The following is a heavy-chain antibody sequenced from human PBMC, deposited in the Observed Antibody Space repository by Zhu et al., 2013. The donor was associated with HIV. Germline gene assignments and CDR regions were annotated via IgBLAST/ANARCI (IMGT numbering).Heavy chain of an antibody. Sequence: VQLVQSGREVKKPGASVKVSCKASGYSFANHYIHWVRQAPGQGLEWMGIINPSGGSTSYAQKFQGRVTMTRDTSTSTVYMELSSLRSEDTAVYYCASEGCSSTSCYNDAFDIWGQGTMVTVSS. CDR3: ASEGCSSTSCYNDAFDI. J-gene: IGHJ3*02. V-gene: IGHV1-46*01. D-gene: IGHD2-2*01. CDR2: INPSGGST. CDR1: GYSFANHY.